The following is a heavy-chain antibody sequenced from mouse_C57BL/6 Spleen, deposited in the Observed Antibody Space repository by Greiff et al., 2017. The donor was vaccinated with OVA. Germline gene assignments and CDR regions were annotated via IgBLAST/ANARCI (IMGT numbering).Heavy chain of an antibody. CDR2: IDPSDSDT. CDR1: GYTFTSYW. Sequence: QVQLKQPGAELVRPGSSVKLSCKASGYTFTSYWMHWVKQRPIQGLEWIGNIDPSDSDTHYNQKFKNKATLTVDKSSSTAYMQLSSLTSEDSAVYYGARSLITTVSTGFAYWGQGTLVTVSA. V-gene: IGHV1-52*01. CDR3: ARSLITTVSTGFAY. D-gene: IGHD1-1*01. J-gene: IGHJ3*01.